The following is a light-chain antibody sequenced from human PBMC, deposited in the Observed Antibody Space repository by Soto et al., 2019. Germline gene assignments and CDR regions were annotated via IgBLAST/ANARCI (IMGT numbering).Light chain of an antibody. CDR1: QSVTNNY. J-gene: IGKJ2*01. Sequence: EVVLTQSPGTLSLSPGESATLSCRASQSVTNNYFAWYQQKPGQDPRLLIFGSSDRATGIPDRFSGSGSGTDFTLTISRLEPEDFAVYYCHQYGSSPPYTFGQGTKLEIK. V-gene: IGKV3-20*01. CDR2: GSS. CDR3: HQYGSSPPYT.